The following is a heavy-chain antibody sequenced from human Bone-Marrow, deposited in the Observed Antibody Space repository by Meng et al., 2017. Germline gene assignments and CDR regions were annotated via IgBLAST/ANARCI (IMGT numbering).Heavy chain of an antibody. D-gene: IGHD6-13*01. CDR2: IYHSGST. J-gene: IGHJ5*02. Sequence: QPQLQESGPGLVRPSEALSLTCSVSGGSISTSGYWWSWVRQPPGKGLEWIGEIYHSGSTNYNPSLKSRVTISVDKSKNQFSLKLSSVTAADTAVYYCARVSLQATIAAAGVVWFDPWGQGTLVTVSS. CDR1: GGSISTSGYW. CDR3: ARVSLQATIAAAGVVWFDP. V-gene: IGHV4-4*02.